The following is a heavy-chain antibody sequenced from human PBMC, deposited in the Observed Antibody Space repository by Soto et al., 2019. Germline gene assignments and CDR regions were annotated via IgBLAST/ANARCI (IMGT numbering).Heavy chain of an antibody. V-gene: IGHV4-39*01. CDR1: GGNLIRGYYY. Sequence: PSETLSLTCPVSGGNLIRGYYYWSWIRQPPGKGLEWIGYIYYSGSTYYNPSLKSRVTISVDTSKNQFSLKLSSVTAADTAVYYCARQDDANNWGQGTLVTVSS. CDR3: ARQDDANN. J-gene: IGHJ4*02. CDR2: IYYSGST.